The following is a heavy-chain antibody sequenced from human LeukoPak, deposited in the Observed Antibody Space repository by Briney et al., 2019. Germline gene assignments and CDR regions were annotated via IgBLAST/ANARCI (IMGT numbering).Heavy chain of an antibody. CDR1: GYTLTELS. CDR3: ATEFDILTGVDAFDI. J-gene: IGHJ3*02. D-gene: IGHD3-9*01. Sequence: ASVKVSCQVSGYTLTELSMHWVRQTPGKGLEWMGGFDPEDGETIDAQKLQGRVTMTEDTSTDTAYMELSSLRSEDTAVYYCATEFDILTGVDAFDIWGQGTMVTVSS. CDR2: FDPEDGET. V-gene: IGHV1-24*01.